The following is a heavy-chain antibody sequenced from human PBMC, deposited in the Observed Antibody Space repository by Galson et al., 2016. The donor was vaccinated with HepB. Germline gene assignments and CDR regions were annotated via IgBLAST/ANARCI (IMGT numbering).Heavy chain of an antibody. D-gene: IGHD3-22*01. V-gene: IGHV5-51*01. CDR1: GYSFTSYW. Sequence: QSGAEVKKPGESLKISCKGSGYSFTSYWIGWVRQMPGKGLECMGIIYPGDSDTRYSPSFQGQVTISVDKSISTAYVRWISLKASDTSVYYFARLNETSGYYPVGSPFDIWGQGTVVTVSS. J-gene: IGHJ3*02. CDR3: ARLNETSGYYPVGSPFDI. CDR2: IYPGDSDT.